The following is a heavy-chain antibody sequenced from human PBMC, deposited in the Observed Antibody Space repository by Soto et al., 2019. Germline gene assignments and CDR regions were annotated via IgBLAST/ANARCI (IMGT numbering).Heavy chain of an antibody. Sequence: QIQLVQSGGEVKKPGASVKVSCKASGYSFTTHGITWVRQAPGHGLEWMGWISTYNAKTNYTQNLQGRVTLTRDTSTNTAYMEMRSLRSDYTDVYFCARVPSGWYAPEYLDLWGRGTLVTVSS. CDR1: GYSFTTHG. CDR2: ISTYNAKT. J-gene: IGHJ2*01. V-gene: IGHV1-18*01. CDR3: ARVPSGWYAPEYLDL. D-gene: IGHD6-19*01.